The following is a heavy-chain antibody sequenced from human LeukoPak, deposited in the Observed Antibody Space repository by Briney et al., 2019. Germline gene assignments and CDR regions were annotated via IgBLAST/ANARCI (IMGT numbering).Heavy chain of an antibody. J-gene: IGHJ6*02. Sequence: PGGSLRLSCAASGFSFDHYAMHWVRHAPGKGLEWVSFISGDGARTEYADSVKGRFTISRDSSKNSLYLQMNSLRTEDTALYYCAKDRHSYYFYGMDVWGQGTTVTVSS. D-gene: IGHD4-11*01. CDR3: AKDRHSYYFYGMDV. CDR1: GFSFDHYA. CDR2: ISGDGART. V-gene: IGHV3-43*02.